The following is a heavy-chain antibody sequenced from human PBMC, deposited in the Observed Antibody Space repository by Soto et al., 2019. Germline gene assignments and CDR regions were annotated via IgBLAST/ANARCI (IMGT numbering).Heavy chain of an antibody. Sequence: TLSLTCTVSNGSISSPIYYWGWIRQPPGKGLEWIGSIHQTGSTYYNPSLQGRVTISVDTSKNQFSLKLSSVTAADTAMYFCAGRSSLASVQLFFREISNYNWFDPWGQGTLVTVSS. V-gene: IGHV4-39*01. CDR3: AGRSSLASVQLFFREISNYNWFDP. J-gene: IGHJ5*02. D-gene: IGHD1-1*01. CDR1: NGSISSPIYY. CDR2: IHQTGST.